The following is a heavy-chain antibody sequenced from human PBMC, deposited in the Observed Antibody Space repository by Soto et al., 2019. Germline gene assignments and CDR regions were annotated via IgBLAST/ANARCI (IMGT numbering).Heavy chain of an antibody. D-gene: IGHD3-22*01. J-gene: IGHJ4*02. CDR2: IIPIFGTA. CDR3: ASGYYDSSGYYYDGDY. CDR1: GGTFSSYA. Sequence: QVQLVQSGAEVKKPGSSVKVSCKASGGTFSSYAISWVRQAPGQGLEWMGGIIPIFGTANYAQKFQGRVTITADKYTSTAYMELSSLRSEDTAVYYCASGYYDSSGYYYDGDYWGQGTLVTVSS. V-gene: IGHV1-69*06.